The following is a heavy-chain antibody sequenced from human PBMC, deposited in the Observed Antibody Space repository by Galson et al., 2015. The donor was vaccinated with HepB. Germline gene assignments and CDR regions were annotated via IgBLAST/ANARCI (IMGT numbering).Heavy chain of an antibody. CDR2: INPNSGGT. V-gene: IGHV1-2*06. Sequence: SVKVSCKASGYTFTDYFMHWVRRAPGRGLEWVGRINPNSGGTNYAQKFQGRVTMTRDTSISTAYMELSRLRSDDTAVYYCARARGYGDYYYGMDVWGQGTTVSVSS. J-gene: IGHJ6*02. CDR1: GYTFTDYF. CDR3: ARARGYGDYYYGMDV. D-gene: IGHD4-17*01.